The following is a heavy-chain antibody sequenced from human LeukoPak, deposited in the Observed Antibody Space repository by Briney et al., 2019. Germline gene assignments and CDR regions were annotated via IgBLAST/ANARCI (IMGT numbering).Heavy chain of an antibody. Sequence: GESLKISCKGSGYSFTSYWISWVRQMPGKGLEWMGRIDPSDSYANYSPSFQGHVTISADKSISTAYLQWSSLKASDTAMYYCARRRGSYSDYWGQGTLVTVSS. J-gene: IGHJ4*02. CDR1: GYSFTSYW. CDR2: IDPSDSYA. V-gene: IGHV5-10-1*01. D-gene: IGHD1-26*01. CDR3: ARRRGSYSDY.